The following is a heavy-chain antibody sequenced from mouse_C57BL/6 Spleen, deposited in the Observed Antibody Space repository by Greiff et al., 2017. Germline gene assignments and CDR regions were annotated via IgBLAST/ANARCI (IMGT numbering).Heavy chain of an antibody. Sequence: VQRVESGPGLVAPSQSLSITCTISGFSLTSYGVSWVRQPPGKGLGWLGVIWGDGSTNYHSALISRLSISKDNSKSQVFLKLNSLQTEDTATYYCAKPSEAYYSNYWYFDVWGTGTTVTVSS. CDR2: IWGDGST. CDR3: AKPSEAYYSNYWYFDV. D-gene: IGHD2-5*01. CDR1: GFSLTSYG. V-gene: IGHV2-3*01. J-gene: IGHJ1*03.